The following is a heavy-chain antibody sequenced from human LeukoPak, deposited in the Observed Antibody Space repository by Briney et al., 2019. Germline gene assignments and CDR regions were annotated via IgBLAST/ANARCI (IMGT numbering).Heavy chain of an antibody. CDR1: GGSFSGYY. J-gene: IGHJ5*02. V-gene: IGHV4-34*01. D-gene: IGHD2-2*01. CDR2: INHSGST. Sequence: PSETLSLTCAVHGGSFSGYYWSWIRQPPGKGLEWIGEINHSGSTNYNPSLKSRVTISVDTSKNQFSLKLSSVTAADTAVYYCARGKCCSSTSCRFDPWGQGTLVTVSS. CDR3: ARGKCCSSTSCRFDP.